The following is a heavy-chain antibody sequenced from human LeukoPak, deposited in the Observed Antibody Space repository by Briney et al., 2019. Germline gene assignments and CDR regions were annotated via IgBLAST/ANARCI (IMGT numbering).Heavy chain of an antibody. Sequence: GGSLRLSCAASGFTFSDYNMRWIRQAPGKGLEWVSSISRSGSTKYYADSVKGRFTISRDNAKNSLFLQMNSLRAEDTAVYYCARVLRYCSGGNCYSGGLGYMDVWGRGTTVTIS. CDR2: ISRSGSTK. CDR1: GFTFSDYN. V-gene: IGHV3-11*01. CDR3: ARVLRYCSGGNCYSGGLGYMDV. D-gene: IGHD2-15*01. J-gene: IGHJ6*03.